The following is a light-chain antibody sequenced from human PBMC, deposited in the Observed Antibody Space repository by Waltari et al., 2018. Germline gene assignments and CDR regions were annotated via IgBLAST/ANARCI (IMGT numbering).Light chain of an antibody. J-gene: IGLJ2*01. Sequence: QLVLTQSPSASASLGASVTLTSPLSSGHSDYAIAWHPQQPGKGPRYLMKLNSDGSHNKGDGIPDRFSGSSSGAERYLTISSLQSEDEADYYCHAWRSGILVFAGGTKLTVL. CDR3: HAWRSGILV. CDR1: SGHSDYA. V-gene: IGLV4-69*01. CDR2: LNSDGSH.